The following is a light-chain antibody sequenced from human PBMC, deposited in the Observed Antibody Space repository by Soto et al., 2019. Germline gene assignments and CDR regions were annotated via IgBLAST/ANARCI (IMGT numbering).Light chain of an antibody. CDR1: QGITRW. Sequence: DIQMTQSPSTLSSSVGDRVTITCRASQGITRWLNWYQQKPGKAPKLLICAASSLQSGVPSRFSGSGSGTDFTLTISSLQPEDFATYYCQQLHDYPITFGQGTRLEIK. CDR3: QQLHDYPIT. CDR2: AAS. J-gene: IGKJ5*01. V-gene: IGKV1-9*01.